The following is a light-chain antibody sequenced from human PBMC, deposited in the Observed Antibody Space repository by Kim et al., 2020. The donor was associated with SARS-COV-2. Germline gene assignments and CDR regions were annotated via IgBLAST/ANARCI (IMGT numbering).Light chain of an antibody. CDR1: KLGDKY. CDR2: QDS. J-gene: IGLJ3*02. V-gene: IGLV3-1*01. Sequence: SVVPGRTASITCSGDKLGDKYACWYQQKPGQSPVRVIYQDSKRPSGIPERFSGSNSGNTATLTISGTQAMDEADYYCQAWDSSTWVFGGGTQLTVL. CDR3: QAWDSSTWV.